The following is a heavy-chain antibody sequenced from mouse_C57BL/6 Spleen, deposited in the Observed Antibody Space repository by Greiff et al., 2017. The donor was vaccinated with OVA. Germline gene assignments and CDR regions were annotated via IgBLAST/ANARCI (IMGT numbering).Heavy chain of an antibody. CDR3: AIEDSNYDYAMDY. Sequence: QVQLQQPGAELVKPGASVKVSCKASGYTFTSYWMHWVKQRPGQGLEWIGRIHPSDSDTNYNQKFKGKATLTVDKSSSTDYMQLSSLTSEDSAVYYCAIEDSNYDYAMDYWGQGTSVTVSS. J-gene: IGHJ4*01. D-gene: IGHD2-5*01. CDR2: IHPSDSDT. V-gene: IGHV1-74*01. CDR1: GYTFTSYW.